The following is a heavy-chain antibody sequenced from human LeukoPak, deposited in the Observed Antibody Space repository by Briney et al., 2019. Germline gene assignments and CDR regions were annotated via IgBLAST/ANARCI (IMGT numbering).Heavy chain of an antibody. D-gene: IGHD5-12*01. Sequence: QTPGHGLESVSSISSSSSYIYYADSVKGRFTISRDNAKNPLYLQMNSLRAEDTAVYYCAREVSVDISAAGHWFDPLGQGTLVSVSS. J-gene: IGHJ5*02. CDR3: AREVSVDISAAGHWFDP. V-gene: IGHV3-21*01. CDR2: ISSSSSYI.